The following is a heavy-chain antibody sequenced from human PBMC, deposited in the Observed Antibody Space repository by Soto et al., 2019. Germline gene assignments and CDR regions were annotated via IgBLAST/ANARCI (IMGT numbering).Heavy chain of an antibody. Sequence: GASVKVSCKASGGTFSSYTISWVRQAPGQGLEWMGRIIPILGIANYAQKFQGRVTITADKSTSTAYMELSSLRSEDTAVYYCARDDSYYDSSGYYLDYWGQGTLVTVSS. D-gene: IGHD3-22*01. CDR2: IIPILGIA. CDR3: ARDDSYYDSSGYYLDY. J-gene: IGHJ4*02. CDR1: GGTFSSYT. V-gene: IGHV1-69*04.